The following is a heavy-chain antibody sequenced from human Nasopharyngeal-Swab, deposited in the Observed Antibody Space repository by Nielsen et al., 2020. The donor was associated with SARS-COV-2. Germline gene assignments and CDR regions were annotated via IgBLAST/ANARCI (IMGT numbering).Heavy chain of an antibody. CDR3: ARRRSDAFDI. V-gene: IGHV5-51*01. CDR2: IFPGDSDT. Sequence: GESLKISCKGSGSSFTSYWIDWVRQMPGKGLEWMGIIFPGDSDTTYSPSFQGQVTISADKSIDTAYLQWSSLKASDTAMYYCARRRSDAFDIWGQGTMVTVSS. J-gene: IGHJ3*02. CDR1: GSSFTSYW.